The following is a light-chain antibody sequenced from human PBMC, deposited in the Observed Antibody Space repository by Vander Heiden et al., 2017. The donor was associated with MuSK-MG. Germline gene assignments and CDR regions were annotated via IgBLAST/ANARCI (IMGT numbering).Light chain of an antibody. J-gene: IGKJ1*01. CDR1: QSLVHSDGNTY. V-gene: IGKV2-24*01. CDR3: RQAKQFPWT. Sequence: DLLVTQAQLCSPVARRQPASISCRSSQSLVHSDGNTYLGWLQQRPGQPPRPLIYKSSNRVSAVPDRFSRSGARTVFTLKISRVEAEDVGVYYCRQAKQFPWTFGQGTKVEI. CDR2: KSS.